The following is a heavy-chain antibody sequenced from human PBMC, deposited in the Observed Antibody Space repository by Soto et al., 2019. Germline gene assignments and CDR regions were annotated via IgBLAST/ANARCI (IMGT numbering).Heavy chain of an antibody. D-gene: IGHD2-2*01. CDR3: ARSEFVVVPADTNYYYYGMDV. V-gene: IGHV1-69*01. CDR1: GGTFSSYA. CDR2: IIPIFGTA. J-gene: IGHJ6*02. Sequence: QVQLVQSGAEVKKPGSSVKVSCKASGGTFSSYAISWVRQAPGQGLEWMGGIIPIFGTANYAQKFQGRVTITADESTSTAYMELSSLRSEDTAVYYCARSEFVVVPADTNYYYYGMDVWGQGTTVTVSS.